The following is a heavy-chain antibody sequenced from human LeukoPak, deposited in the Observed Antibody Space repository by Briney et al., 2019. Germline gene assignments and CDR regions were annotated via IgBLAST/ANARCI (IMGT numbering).Heavy chain of an antibody. CDR3: ITPLPYSAQ. CDR2: IKPKTDGETT. CDR1: GFTFSDAY. D-gene: IGHD2-21*01. J-gene: IGHJ4*02. V-gene: IGHV3-15*07. Sequence: GGSLRLSCAASGFTFSDAYMNWVRQAPGKGLEWVGRIKPKTDGETTEYAAPVKGRFSISRDDSKNMLYLQMNSLKTEDTAVYYCITPLPYSAQGGQGTLVTVSS.